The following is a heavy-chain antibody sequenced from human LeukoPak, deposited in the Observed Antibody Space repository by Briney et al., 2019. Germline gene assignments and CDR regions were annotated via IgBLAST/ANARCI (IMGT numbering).Heavy chain of an antibody. Sequence: GESLKISCKGSGYSFTSYWIGWVRQMPGKGLEWMGIIYPGDSDTRYSPSFQGQVTISADKSISAAYLQWSSLKASDTAVYYCARTTDYLNWFDPWAREPWSPSPQ. CDR1: GYSFTSYW. CDR2: IYPGDSDT. D-gene: IGHD4-11*01. J-gene: IGHJ5*02. CDR3: ARTTDYLNWFDP. V-gene: IGHV5-51*01.